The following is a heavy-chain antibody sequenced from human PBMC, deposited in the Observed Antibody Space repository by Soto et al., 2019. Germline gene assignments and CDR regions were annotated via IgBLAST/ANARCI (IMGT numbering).Heavy chain of an antibody. J-gene: IGHJ4*02. V-gene: IGHV4-34*01. D-gene: IGHD2-8*02. Sequence: SETLSLTCAVYGGSFSGYYWTWIRQPPGTGLEWIGEINHSGSTNYNPSLKSRVTISVDTSKNQFSLKLTSVTAADTAVYYCARDKITGLFDYWGQGTRVTVS. CDR3: ARDKITGLFDY. CDR1: GGSFSGYY. CDR2: INHSGST.